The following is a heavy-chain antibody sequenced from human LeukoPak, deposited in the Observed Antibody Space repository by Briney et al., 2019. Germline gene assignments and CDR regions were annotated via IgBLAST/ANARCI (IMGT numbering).Heavy chain of an antibody. Sequence: GRSLRLSCADSGFTFDDYAMHWVRQAPGKGLEWVSGISWNSGSIGYADSVKGRFTISRDNAKNSLYLQMNSLRAEDTALYYCASLGYCSSTSCYTSGGNWFDPWGQGTLVTVSS. D-gene: IGHD2-2*02. CDR2: ISWNSGSI. J-gene: IGHJ5*02. CDR3: ASLGYCSSTSCYTSGGNWFDP. V-gene: IGHV3-9*01. CDR1: GFTFDDYA.